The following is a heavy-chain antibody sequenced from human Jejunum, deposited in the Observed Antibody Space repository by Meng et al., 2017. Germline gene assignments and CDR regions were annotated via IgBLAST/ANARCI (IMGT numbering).Heavy chain of an antibody. D-gene: IGHD3-10*01. CDR2: VFHSGTP. CDR1: GGSITSTKW. J-gene: IGHJ4*02. CDR3: ASRPVGIRTYYFDC. Sequence: QVPLSGSGPVLVQPSGTLSLTCAVSGGSITSTKWWSWVRQTPGKGLEWIGEVFHSGTPNYNPSLMSRLTMSVDKSKNQFSLNLTSVTAADTAVYYCASRPVGIRTYYFDCWGQGTLVTVSS. V-gene: IGHV4-4*02.